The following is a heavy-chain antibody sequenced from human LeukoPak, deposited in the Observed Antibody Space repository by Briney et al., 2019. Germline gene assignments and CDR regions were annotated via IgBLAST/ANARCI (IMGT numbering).Heavy chain of an antibody. CDR1: GGTFSSYA. V-gene: IGHV1-69*13. Sequence: SVKVSCKASGGTFSSYAISWVRQAPGQGLEWMGGPIPIFGTPDYAQKLQGRVTITADESTSTAYMEVSSLRSEDTAVYYCASPFGVAPAAFYYYYGMDVWGQGTTVTVSS. J-gene: IGHJ6*02. CDR3: ASPFGVAPAAFYYYYGMDV. CDR2: PIPIFGTP. D-gene: IGHD2-2*01.